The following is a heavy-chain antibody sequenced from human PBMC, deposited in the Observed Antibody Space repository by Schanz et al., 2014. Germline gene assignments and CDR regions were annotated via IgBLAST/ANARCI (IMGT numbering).Heavy chain of an antibody. CDR1: GYTFNNHG. Sequence: QVQLVQSGGEVKKPGASATVSCKASGYTFNNHGISWVRQAPGQGLEWMGWISVYHGHTNYAEKVHGRATMTTDTSTSTAYMELRSLISDDTAVYYCVRDAGWAFGDYHDMDVWGQGTLVTVSS. J-gene: IGHJ6*02. CDR2: ISVYHGHT. CDR3: VRDAGWAFGDYHDMDV. V-gene: IGHV1-18*01. D-gene: IGHD3-10*01.